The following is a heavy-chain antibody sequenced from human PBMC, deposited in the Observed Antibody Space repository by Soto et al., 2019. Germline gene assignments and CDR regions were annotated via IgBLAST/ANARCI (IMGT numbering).Heavy chain of an antibody. J-gene: IGHJ4*02. D-gene: IGHD4-17*01. V-gene: IGHV3-23*01. Sequence: EVQLLESGGDLVQPGGSLRLSCAASGFTFRRYTMSWVRQVPGKGLEWVSGINGGDGPTYYADSVKGRFTISRDNSQNTLYLQMNSLRAGDTGIYYCAKEKQPDGAWDFDYWGQGTLVTVSS. CDR2: INGGDGPT. CDR3: AKEKQPDGAWDFDY. CDR1: GFTFRRYT.